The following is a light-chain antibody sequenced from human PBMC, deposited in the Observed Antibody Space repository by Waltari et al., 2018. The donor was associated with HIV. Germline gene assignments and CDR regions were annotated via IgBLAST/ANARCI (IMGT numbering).Light chain of an antibody. CDR1: SRDVGSSSL. V-gene: IGLV2-23*02. J-gene: IGLJ2*01. CDR2: EVS. CDR3: CSYAGSSTFVV. Sequence: QSALTQPASVSGSPGQSITISCTGTSRDVGSSSLVSWYQQHPGKAPKLMIYEVSKRPSGVSNRFSGSKSGNTASLTISGLQAEDEADYYCCSYAGSSTFVVFGGGTKLTVL.